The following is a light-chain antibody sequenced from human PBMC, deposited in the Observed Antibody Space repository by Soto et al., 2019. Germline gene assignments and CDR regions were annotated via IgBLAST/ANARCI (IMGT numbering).Light chain of an antibody. CDR1: SSDVGGYNS. Sequence: QSALTQPASLSGSPGLSIAISCTGTSSDVGGYNSVSWYQQHPGKAPKLMIYDVSNRPSGVSNRFSGSKSGNTASLTISGLQAEDEGDYYCSSYTTGGSYVFGTGTKVTVL. CDR2: DVS. CDR3: SSYTTGGSYV. V-gene: IGLV2-14*01. J-gene: IGLJ1*01.